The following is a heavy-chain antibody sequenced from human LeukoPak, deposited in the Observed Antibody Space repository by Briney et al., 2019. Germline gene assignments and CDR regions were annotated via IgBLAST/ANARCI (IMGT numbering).Heavy chain of an antibody. CDR1: GGTFSSYA. J-gene: IGHJ6*02. Sequence: ASVKVSCKASGGTFSSYAISWVRQAPGQGLEWMGGIIPVFGTANYAQKFQGRVTITADESTSTAYMELSSPRSEDTAVYYCARDRPGYSSGWYPQRYYGMDVWGQGTTVTVSS. D-gene: IGHD6-19*01. CDR2: IIPVFGTA. V-gene: IGHV1-69*01. CDR3: ARDRPGYSSGWYPQRYYGMDV.